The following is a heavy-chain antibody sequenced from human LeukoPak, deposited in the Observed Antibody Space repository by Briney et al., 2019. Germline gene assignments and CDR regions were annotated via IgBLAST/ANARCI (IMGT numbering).Heavy chain of an antibody. CDR2: IYHSGST. CDR1: GGSISSSNW. J-gene: IGHJ4*02. V-gene: IGHV4-4*02. CDR3: ARGQKYRNGYTVTELGSGYFAY. Sequence: SGTLSLTCAVSGGSISSSNWWSWVRQPPGKGLEWIGEIYHSGSTNYNPSLKSRVTISVDKSKNQFSLKLSSVTAADTAVYYCARGQKYRNGYTVTELGSGYFAYWGQGTLVTVSS. D-gene: IGHD5-18*01.